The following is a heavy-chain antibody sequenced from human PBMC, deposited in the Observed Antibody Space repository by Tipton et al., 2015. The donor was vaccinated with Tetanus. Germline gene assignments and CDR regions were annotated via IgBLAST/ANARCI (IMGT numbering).Heavy chain of an antibody. Sequence: SLRLSCAASGFTFSNYQMMWLRQAPGKGLEWVSYISSGGSTTFYADSVKGRFTISRDNAKNSLYLQMNSLRVEDTAVYHCARGGICNNGLCNPFSVLDIWGQGTTVTVSS. CDR2: ISSGGSTT. D-gene: IGHD2-8*01. CDR1: GFTFSNYQ. CDR3: ARGGICNNGLCNPFSVLDI. J-gene: IGHJ6*02. V-gene: IGHV3-48*03.